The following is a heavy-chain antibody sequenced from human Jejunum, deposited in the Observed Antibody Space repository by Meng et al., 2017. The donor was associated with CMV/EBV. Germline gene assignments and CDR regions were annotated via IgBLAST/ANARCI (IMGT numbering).Heavy chain of an antibody. J-gene: IGHJ5*02. V-gene: IGHV1-18*01. D-gene: IGHD1-14*01. CDR1: GYIFNNYG. CDR3: ARDLPGGTKGTWLDL. CDR2: ISAYNDNT. Sequence: QVQLVQSGAEVKKPGASVKVPCKASGYIFNNYGVSWVRQAPGQGPEWMGWISAYNDNTNYAQNFQGRFTMTTDTSTSTAYMELRSLRSDDTAVYYCARDLPGGTKGTWLDLWGQGTLVNVSS.